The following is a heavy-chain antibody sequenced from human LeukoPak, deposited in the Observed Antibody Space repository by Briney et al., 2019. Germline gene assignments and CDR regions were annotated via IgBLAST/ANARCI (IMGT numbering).Heavy chain of an antibody. CDR3: VKEIDYGDANWFDP. V-gene: IGHV3-23*01. J-gene: IGHJ5*02. CDR1: GFTFSSYA. Sequence: GGSLRLSCAASGFTFSSYAMSWVRQPPGKGREWVSAISGSGGITYYAESVTGRVTISRDNSKHTLYLHMNSLRAIDTAVYYCVKEIDYGDANWFDPWDQGTLVTVSS. CDR2: ISGSGGIT. D-gene: IGHD4-17*01.